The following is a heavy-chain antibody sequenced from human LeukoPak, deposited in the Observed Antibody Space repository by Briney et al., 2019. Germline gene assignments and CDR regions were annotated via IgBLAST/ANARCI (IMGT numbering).Heavy chain of an antibody. Sequence: ASVKVSCKASGYTFTSYDINWVRQATGQGLEWMGWMNPNSGNTSYAQKFQGRVTMTRNTSISTAYMELSSLRSEDTAVYHCAREEIFRCSGGSCYFDYWGQGTLVTVSS. D-gene: IGHD2-15*01. J-gene: IGHJ4*02. V-gene: IGHV1-8*01. CDR2: MNPNSGNT. CDR1: GYTFTSYD. CDR3: AREEIFRCSGGSCYFDY.